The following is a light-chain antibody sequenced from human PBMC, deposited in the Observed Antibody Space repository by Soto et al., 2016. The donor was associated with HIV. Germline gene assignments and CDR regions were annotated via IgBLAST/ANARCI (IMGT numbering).Light chain of an antibody. Sequence: DIQMTQSPSSLSASVGDRVTITCRASQDINNYLAWFQQKPGKAPKSLIYAASTLQSGVSSKFSGSGSGTDFTLTISSLQPEDPATYFCQQYNSEATFGQGTKVEIK. V-gene: IGKV1-16*02. J-gene: IGKJ1*01. CDR1: QDINNY. CDR3: QQYNSEAT. CDR2: AAS.